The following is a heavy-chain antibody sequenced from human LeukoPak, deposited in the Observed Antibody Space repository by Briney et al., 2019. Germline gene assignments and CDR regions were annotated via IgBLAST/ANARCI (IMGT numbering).Heavy chain of an antibody. D-gene: IGHD6-13*01. CDR1: GGSISSYH. V-gene: IGHV4-59*01. CDR3: ARGSSPTADAFDI. CDR2: IYYSGST. Sequence: PSETLSLTCTVSGGSISSYHWSWIRQPPGKGLEWIGYIYYSGSTNYNPSLKSRVTISVDTSKNQFSLKLSSVTAADTAVYYCARGSSPTADAFDIWGQGTMVTVSS. J-gene: IGHJ3*02.